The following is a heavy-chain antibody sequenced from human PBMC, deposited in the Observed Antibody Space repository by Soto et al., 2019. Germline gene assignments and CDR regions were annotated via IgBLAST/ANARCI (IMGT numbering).Heavy chain of an antibody. Sequence: ASVKVSCKASGGTFSSYAISWERQAPGQGLEWMGGIIPIFGTANYAQKFQGRVTITADESTSTAYMELSSLRSEDTAVYYCAAYSGGPFYYYYGMDVWGQGTTVTVSS. CDR3: AAYSGGPFYYYYGMDV. V-gene: IGHV1-69*13. CDR2: IIPIFGTA. D-gene: IGHD3-10*01. J-gene: IGHJ6*02. CDR1: GGTFSSYA.